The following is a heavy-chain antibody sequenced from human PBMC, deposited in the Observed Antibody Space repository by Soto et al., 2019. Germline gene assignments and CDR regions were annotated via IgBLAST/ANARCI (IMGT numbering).Heavy chain of an antibody. CDR2: IIPIFGTA. CDR1: GGTFSSYA. CDR3: AGLPGGRYFDWFATGSGVDY. D-gene: IGHD3-9*01. V-gene: IGHV1-69*01. Sequence: QVQLVQSGAEVKKPGSSVKVSCKASGGTFSSYAISWVRQAPGQGLEWMGGIIPIFGTANYAQKFQGRVTNTADESTSTAYMELSSLRYEDPGVEYCAGLPGGRYFDWFATGSGVDYWGQGTLVTVSS. J-gene: IGHJ4*02.